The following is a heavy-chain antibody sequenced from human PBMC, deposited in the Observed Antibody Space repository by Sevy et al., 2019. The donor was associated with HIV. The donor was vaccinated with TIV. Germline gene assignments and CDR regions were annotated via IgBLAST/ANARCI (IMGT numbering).Heavy chain of an antibody. CDR1: GFNFSPYA. CDR3: ARVVAYCSGGSCFPGYYYGMDV. CDR2: ISKDGNNK. Sequence: GGSLRLSCAASGFNFSPYAIHWVRQAPGKGLEWVAVISKDGNNKEYADSVKGRFTISRDNAKNSLYLQMNSLRAEDTAVYYCARVVAYCSGGSCFPGYYYGMDVWGQGTTVTVSS. D-gene: IGHD2-15*01. V-gene: IGHV3-30*04. J-gene: IGHJ6*02.